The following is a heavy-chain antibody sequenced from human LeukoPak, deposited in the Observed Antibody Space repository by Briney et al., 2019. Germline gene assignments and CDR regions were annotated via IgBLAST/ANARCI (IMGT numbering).Heavy chain of an antibody. Sequence: SETLSLTCTVSGGSISSYYWSWIRQPPGKGLEWIGYIYYSGSTNYNPSLKSRATISVDTSKNQFSLKLSSVTAADTAVYYCARGGTTGAFDPWGQGTLVTVSS. CDR1: GGSISSYY. CDR3: ARGGTTGAFDP. CDR2: IYYSGST. V-gene: IGHV4-59*01. J-gene: IGHJ5*02. D-gene: IGHD4-17*01.